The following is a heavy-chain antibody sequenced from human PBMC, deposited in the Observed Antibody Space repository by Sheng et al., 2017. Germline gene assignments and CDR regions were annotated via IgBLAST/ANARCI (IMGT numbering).Heavy chain of an antibody. D-gene: IGHD4-17*01. V-gene: IGHV3-53*02. CDR3: ATTTDVKDAFDI. J-gene: IGHJ3*02. CDR2: IYSGGST. Sequence: EVQLVETGGGLIPALGGPLRLSCAVSGFTVSTNYMSWVRQAPGKGLEWVSVIYSGGSTHYADSVKGRFTISRDNSKNTLYLQMNSLRAEDTAVYYCATTTDVKDAFDIWGQGTMVTVSS. CDR1: GFTVSTNY.